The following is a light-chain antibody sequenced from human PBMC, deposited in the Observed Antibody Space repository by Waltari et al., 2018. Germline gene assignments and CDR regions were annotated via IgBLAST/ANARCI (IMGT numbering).Light chain of an antibody. Sequence: EIVLTQSPGTLSLSPGERATLSCRASQSVTSNYLAWYQQNPGQAPRLLIFGASSRATGIPDRFSGSGSGTDFTLTISRLEPEDFAVYYCQHYVSSPLTFGQGTKVEIK. CDR1: QSVTSNY. CDR2: GAS. CDR3: QHYVSSPLT. J-gene: IGKJ1*01. V-gene: IGKV3-20*01.